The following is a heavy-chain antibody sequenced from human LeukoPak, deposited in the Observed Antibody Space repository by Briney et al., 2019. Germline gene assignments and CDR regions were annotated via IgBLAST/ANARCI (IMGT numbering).Heavy chain of an antibody. D-gene: IGHD1-26*01. CDR2: IYYSGTT. J-gene: IGHJ6*03. CDR3: ARDQYSGSPGYYYYYMDV. CDR1: GGSISSGGYY. Sequence: PSETLSLTCTVSGGSISSGGYYWSWIRQPPGKGLEWIGYIYYSGTTYYNPSLKSRVTISVDTSKNQFSLNLTSGTVADTAVYYCARDQYSGSPGYYYYYMDVWGKGTTVTVSS. V-gene: IGHV4-31*03.